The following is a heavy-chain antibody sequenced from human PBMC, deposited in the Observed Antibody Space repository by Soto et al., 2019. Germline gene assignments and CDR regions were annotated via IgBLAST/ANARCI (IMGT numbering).Heavy chain of an antibody. Sequence: QVQVVQSGAEVKKPGASVKLSCKTSGYTFTNYYMHWVRQAPGQGLEWKGIVNPNGGSTYYAQKFQGRVIMTRDTSTSTVYMELSSLRSEDTAVYYCARGLFDNRTHWLDPWGQGTLVTVSS. D-gene: IGHD3-3*01. CDR2: VNPNGGST. J-gene: IGHJ5*02. V-gene: IGHV1-46*01. CDR1: GYTFTNYY. CDR3: ARGLFDNRTHWLDP.